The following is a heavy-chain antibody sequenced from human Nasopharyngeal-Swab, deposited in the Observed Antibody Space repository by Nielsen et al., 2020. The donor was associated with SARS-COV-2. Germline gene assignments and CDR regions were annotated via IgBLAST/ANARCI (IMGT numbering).Heavy chain of an antibody. CDR2: IYYSGST. CDR1: GDSMNTYY. V-gene: IGHV4-59*01. CDR3: ARESSGWFDFDY. Sequence: SETLSLTCTVSGDSMNTYYWSWIRQSPGKGLEWIGYIYYSGSTNYNPSLKSRVTISVDTSKNQFSLKLSSVTAADTAVYYCARESSGWFDFDYWGQGTLVTVSS. J-gene: IGHJ4*02. D-gene: IGHD6-19*01.